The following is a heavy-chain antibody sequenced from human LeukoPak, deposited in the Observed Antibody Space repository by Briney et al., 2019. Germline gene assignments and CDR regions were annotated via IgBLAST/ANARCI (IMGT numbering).Heavy chain of an antibody. Sequence: SETLSLTCTVSGGSISSASYYWSWIRQPAGKGLEWIGYIYYSGSTYYNPSLKSRVTISVDTSKNQFSLKLSSVTAADTAVYYCARDKGSNDFGWFDPWGQGTLVTVSS. CDR2: IYYSGST. V-gene: IGHV4-30-4*08. D-gene: IGHD3-3*01. CDR1: GGSISSASYY. CDR3: ARDKGSNDFGWFDP. J-gene: IGHJ5*02.